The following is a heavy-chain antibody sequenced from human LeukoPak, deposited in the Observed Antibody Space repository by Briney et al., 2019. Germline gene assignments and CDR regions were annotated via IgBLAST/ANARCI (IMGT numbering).Heavy chain of an antibody. CDR2: IIPIFGTA. Sequence: SVKVSCKASGGTFSSYAISWVRQAPGQGLEWMGGIIPIFGTANYAQKFQGRVTITADESTSTAYMELSSLRSEDTAVYYCARTGYSSSTSCYGEYYFDYWGQGTLVTVSS. D-gene: IGHD2-2*01. CDR3: ARTGYSSSTSCYGEYYFDY. J-gene: IGHJ4*02. V-gene: IGHV1-69*13. CDR1: GGTFSSYA.